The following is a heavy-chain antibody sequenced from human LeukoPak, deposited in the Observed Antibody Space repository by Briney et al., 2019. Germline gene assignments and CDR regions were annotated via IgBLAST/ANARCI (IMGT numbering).Heavy chain of an antibody. Sequence: PSETLSLTCAVYGGSFSGYYWSWIRQPPGKGLEWIGEINHSGSTNYNPSLKSRVTISVDTSKNQLSLKLSSVTAADTAVYYCARALNSSSSWGEGGYWGQGTLVTVSS. CDR2: INHSGST. CDR1: GGSFSGYY. D-gene: IGHD6-6*01. CDR3: ARALNSSSSWGEGGY. V-gene: IGHV4-34*01. J-gene: IGHJ4*02.